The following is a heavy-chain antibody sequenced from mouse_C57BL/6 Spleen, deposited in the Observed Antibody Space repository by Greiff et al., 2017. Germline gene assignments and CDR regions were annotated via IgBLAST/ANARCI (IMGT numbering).Heavy chain of an antibody. V-gene: IGHV1-54*01. D-gene: IGHD1-1*01. Sequence: VQLQESGAELVRPGTSVKVSCKASGYAFTNYLIEWVKQRPGQGLEWIGVINPGSGGTNYNEKFKGKATLTADKSSSTAYMQLSSLTSEDSAVYFCARSDYGSSRPRFAYWGQGTLVTVSA. J-gene: IGHJ3*01. CDR2: INPGSGGT. CDR1: GYAFTNYL. CDR3: ARSDYGSSRPRFAY.